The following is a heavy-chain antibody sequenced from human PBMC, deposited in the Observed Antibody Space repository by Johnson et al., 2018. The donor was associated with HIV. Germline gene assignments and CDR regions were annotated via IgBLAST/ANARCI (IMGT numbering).Heavy chain of an antibody. J-gene: IGHJ3*02. CDR2: ISWNSGSI. Sequence: VQLVESGGGLVQPGRSLRLSCAASGFIFDDYAMHWVRQAPGKGLEWVSGISWNSGSIGYVASVKGRFPISSDNATNSLYLQMNSLRAEDTALYYCAKGRGSNWYTGAFDIWGKGTLVTVAS. CDR3: AKGRGSNWYTGAFDI. V-gene: IGHV3-9*01. CDR1: GFIFDDYA. D-gene: IGHD6-13*01.